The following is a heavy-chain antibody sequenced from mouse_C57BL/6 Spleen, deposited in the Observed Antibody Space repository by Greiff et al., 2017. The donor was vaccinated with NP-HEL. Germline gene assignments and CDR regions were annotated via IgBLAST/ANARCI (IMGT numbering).Heavy chain of an antibody. J-gene: IGHJ2*01. CDR3: ARRSSGYVHYFDY. Sequence: EVMLVESGGGLVKPGGSLKLSCAASGFTFSSYTMSWVRQTPEKRLEWVATISGGGGNTYYPDSVKGRFTISRDNAKNTLYLQMSSLRSEDTALYYCARRSSGYVHYFDYWGQGTTLTVSS. CDR1: GFTFSSYT. D-gene: IGHD3-2*02. V-gene: IGHV5-9*01. CDR2: ISGGGGNT.